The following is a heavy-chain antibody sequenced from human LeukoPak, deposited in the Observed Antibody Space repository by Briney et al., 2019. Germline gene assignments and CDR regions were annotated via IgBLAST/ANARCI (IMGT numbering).Heavy chain of an antibody. CDR3: ARVWSIAVAGAFDI. Sequence: GGSLRLSCAASGFTFSSYSMNWVRQAPGKGLEWVSSISSSSSYIYYADSVKGRFTISRDNAKNSLYLQMNSLRAEDTAVYYCARVWSIAVAGAFDIWGQGTMVTVSS. D-gene: IGHD6-19*01. J-gene: IGHJ3*02. V-gene: IGHV3-21*01. CDR1: GFTFSSYS. CDR2: ISSSSSYI.